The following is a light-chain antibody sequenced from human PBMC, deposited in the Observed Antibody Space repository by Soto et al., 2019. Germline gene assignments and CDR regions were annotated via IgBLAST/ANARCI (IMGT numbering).Light chain of an antibody. CDR1: QSVDIN. Sequence: EIVLTQSPATLSVSPGERVTLSCRASQSVDINLAWYQQKPGQAPRLLIYGASTRATDMPGRFSGRGAGAEFTLTISSLQSEDFAVYYCQQYRSWPRTFXQGTKVDIK. J-gene: IGKJ1*01. CDR2: GAS. V-gene: IGKV3-15*01. CDR3: QQYRSWPRT.